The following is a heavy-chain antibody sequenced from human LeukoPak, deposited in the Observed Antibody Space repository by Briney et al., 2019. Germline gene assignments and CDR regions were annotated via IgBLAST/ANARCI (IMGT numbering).Heavy chain of an antibody. J-gene: IGHJ4*02. CDR2: ISAYNGNT. CDR3: AREPPSGWYISLKDY. V-gene: IGHV1-18*01. Sequence: GASVKVSCKASGYTFTSYGISWVRQAPGQGLEWMGWISAYNGNTNYAQKLRGRVTMTTDTSTSTAYMELRSLRSDDTAVYYCAREPPSGWYISLKDYWGQGTLVTVSS. D-gene: IGHD6-19*01. CDR1: GYTFTSYG.